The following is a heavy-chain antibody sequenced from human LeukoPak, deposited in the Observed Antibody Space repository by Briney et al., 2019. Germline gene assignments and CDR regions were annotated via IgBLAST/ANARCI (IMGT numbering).Heavy chain of an antibody. CDR2: INHSGST. CDR1: GGSFGGYY. V-gene: IGHV4-34*01. Sequence: SETLSLTCALYGGSFGGYYWSWMRDPPGKGREWIGEINHSGSTNYNPSLKSRLTISVDTSKNQFYLKMSSVTAEDTAVYYCARGSSNDYFDYWGQGTLVTVSS. CDR3: ARGSSNDYFDY. J-gene: IGHJ4*02. D-gene: IGHD2-2*01.